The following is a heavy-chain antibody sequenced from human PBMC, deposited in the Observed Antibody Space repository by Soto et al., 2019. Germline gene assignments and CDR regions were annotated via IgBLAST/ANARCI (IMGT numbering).Heavy chain of an antibody. CDR2: IYPSSGST. CDR3: ARVLTSTTGWFHFDY. D-gene: IGHD6-19*01. Sequence: QVQLVQSGAEVKKPGASVKISCMASGYTFTDYYLHWVRQAPGQGLEWMGVIYPSSGSTTYSQKFHGRLTVTRDTSTTTVYMELSSLTSEDTALYSCARVLTSTTGWFHFDYWGQGTLVTVSS. J-gene: IGHJ4*02. CDR1: GYTFTDYY. V-gene: IGHV1-46*01.